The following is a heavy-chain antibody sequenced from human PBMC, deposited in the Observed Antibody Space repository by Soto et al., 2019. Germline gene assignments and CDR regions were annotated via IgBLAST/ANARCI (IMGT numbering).Heavy chain of an antibody. CDR2: IDPSDSQT. D-gene: IGHD2-15*01. CDR3: AREDTRWFDP. J-gene: IGHJ5*02. V-gene: IGHV5-10-1*01. CDR1: GYSFAGYW. Sequence: GESLKISCKGSGYSFAGYWITWVRQKPGKGLEWMGRIDPSDSQTYYSPSFRGHVTISATKSITTVTAADTAVYYCAREDTRWFDPWGQGTLVTVPQ.